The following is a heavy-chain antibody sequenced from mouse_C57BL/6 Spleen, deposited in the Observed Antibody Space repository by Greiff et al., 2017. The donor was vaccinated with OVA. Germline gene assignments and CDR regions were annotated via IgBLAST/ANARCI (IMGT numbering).Heavy chain of an antibody. V-gene: IGHV5-17*01. CDR3: ARPDYYGSSPAWFAY. CDR1: GFTFSDYG. J-gene: IGHJ3*01. CDR2: ISSGSSNI. Sequence: EVQLVESGGGLVKPGGSLKLSCAASGFTFSDYGMHWVRQAPEKGLEWVAYISSGSSNIYYADTVKGRFTISRDNAKNTLFLQMTSLRSEDTAMEYCARPDYYGSSPAWFAYWGQGTLVTVSA. D-gene: IGHD1-1*01.